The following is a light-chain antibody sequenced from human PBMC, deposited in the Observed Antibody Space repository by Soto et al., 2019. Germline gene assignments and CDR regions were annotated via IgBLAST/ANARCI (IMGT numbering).Light chain of an antibody. V-gene: IGKV1-5*03. CDR1: QSISSW. J-gene: IGKJ3*01. CDR2: KAS. CDR3: QQYSFT. Sequence: DIQMTQSPSTLSASVGDRVTITCRASQSISSWLAWYQQKPGKAPKLLIYKASSLESGVPSRFSGSGSGTEFTLTISSLQPDDFATYYCQQYSFTCGPGTKVDIK.